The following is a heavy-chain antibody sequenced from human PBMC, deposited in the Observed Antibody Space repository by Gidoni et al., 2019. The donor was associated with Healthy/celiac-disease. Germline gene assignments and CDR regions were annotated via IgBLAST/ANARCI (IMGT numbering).Heavy chain of an antibody. CDR1: GGHISSSSYY. V-gene: IGHV4-39*01. CDR2: IYYSGST. CDR3: ARAVDWFDP. Sequence: QLQLQAAGPGLVKPSEPMSLTCTVPGGHISSSSYYWGWLRQPPGKGLAWIGSIYYSGSTYYNPSLKSRVTISVDTSKNPFSLKLSSVTAADPAVYYCARAVDWFDPWGQGTLVTVSS. D-gene: IGHD2-15*01. J-gene: IGHJ5*02.